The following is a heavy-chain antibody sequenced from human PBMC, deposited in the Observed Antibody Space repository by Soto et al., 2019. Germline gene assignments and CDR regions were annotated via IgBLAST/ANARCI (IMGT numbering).Heavy chain of an antibody. CDR2: ISWDGGST. D-gene: IGHD1-1*01. Sequence: GGSLRLSCAASGFTFDDYTMHWVRQAPGKGLEWVSLISWDGGSTYYADSVKGRFTISRDNSKNSLYLQMNSLRTEDIALYYCAKGTPLVDYWGQGTLVTVSS. CDR1: GFTFDDYT. V-gene: IGHV3-43*01. CDR3: AKGTPLVDY. J-gene: IGHJ4*02.